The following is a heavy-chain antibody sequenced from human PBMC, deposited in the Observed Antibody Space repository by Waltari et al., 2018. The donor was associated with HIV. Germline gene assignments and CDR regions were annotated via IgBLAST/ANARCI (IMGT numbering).Heavy chain of an antibody. D-gene: IGHD3-22*01. CDR2: IYYSGST. J-gene: IGHJ5*02. Sequence: QVQLQESGPGLVKPSETLSPTSTVPGGSISSYYWSWLRQPPGKGLEWIGYIYYSGSTNYNPSLKSRVTISVDTSKNQFSLKLSSVTAADTAVYYCARDYYDSSGYYYGYSPWGQGTLVTVSS. CDR3: ARDYYDSSGYYYGYSP. V-gene: IGHV4-59*01. CDR1: GGSISSYY.